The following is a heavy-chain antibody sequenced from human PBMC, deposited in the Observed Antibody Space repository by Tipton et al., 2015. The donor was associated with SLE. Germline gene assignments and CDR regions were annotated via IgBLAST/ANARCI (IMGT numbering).Heavy chain of an antibody. J-gene: IGHJ3*02. V-gene: IGHV4-59*08. D-gene: IGHD5-12*01. CDR2: IDHSGST. Sequence: TLSLTCTVSDDSFSSYYWSWIRQFPGKGLEWLGYIDHSGSTKCNPSLRSRVTISVDTSKNQFSLKLSSVTAADTAVYYCARHGGYDYKAFDIWGQGTMVTVSS. CDR1: DDSFSSYY. CDR3: ARHGGYDYKAFDI.